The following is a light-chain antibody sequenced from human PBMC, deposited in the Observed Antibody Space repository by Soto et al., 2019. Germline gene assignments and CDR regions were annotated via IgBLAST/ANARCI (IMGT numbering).Light chain of an antibody. V-gene: IGLV2-23*02. CDR2: EAI. CDR1: SSGVGRYNL. J-gene: IGLJ2*01. Sequence: QSALTQPASVSGSPGQSITLSRTGSSSGVGRYNLVSWYQHHPGKAPKHTIYEAINRPSGISDRFSGSKSGNTASLTISGLQAEDEADYYCCSYGGYSTFVVFGGGTKVTVL. CDR3: CSYGGYSTFVV.